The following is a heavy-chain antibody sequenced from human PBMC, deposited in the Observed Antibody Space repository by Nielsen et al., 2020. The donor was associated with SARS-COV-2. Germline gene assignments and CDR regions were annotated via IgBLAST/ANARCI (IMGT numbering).Heavy chain of an antibody. CDR3: ARDPRAAAGPPYGMDV. V-gene: IGHV4-34*01. J-gene: IGHJ6*02. CDR2: INHSGST. CDR1: GGSFSGYY. D-gene: IGHD6-13*01. Sequence: SETLSLTCAVYGGSFSGYYWSWIRQPPGKGLEWIGEINHSGSTNYNPSLKSRVTISVDTSKNQFSLKLSSVTAADTAVYYCARDPRAAAGPPYGMDVWGQGTTVTVSS.